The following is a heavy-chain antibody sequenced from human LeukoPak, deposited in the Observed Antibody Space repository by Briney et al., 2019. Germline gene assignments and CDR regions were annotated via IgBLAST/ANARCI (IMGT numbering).Heavy chain of an antibody. V-gene: IGHV4-34*01. J-gene: IGHJ4*02. D-gene: IGHD5-18*01. CDR1: GGSFNGYY. Sequence: PSETLSLTCTLYGGSFNGYYWSWTRHPRGKGLEWIGEINHSGSTNCNPSLKSRVTISVDTSKNQFSLKLGSVTAADTAVYYCARGYTADYWGQGTLVTVSS. CDR2: INHSGST. CDR3: ARGYTADY.